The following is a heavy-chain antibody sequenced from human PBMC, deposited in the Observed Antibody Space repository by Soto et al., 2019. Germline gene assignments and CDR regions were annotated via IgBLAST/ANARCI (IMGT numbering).Heavy chain of an antibody. CDR1: GLPFTSYG. V-gene: IGHV3-30*03. CDR3: VGGQYYFDY. CDR2: ISYDGSDK. D-gene: IGHD3-10*01. J-gene: IGHJ4*02. Sequence: QVQLVESGGGVVQPGRSLRLSCAASGLPFTSYGMHWVREGPDKGLEWVAIISYDGSDKYYADSVTGRFTISRDNSKNTLYLQMNSLRPEDTALYYCVGGQYYFDYRGQGTLVIVSS.